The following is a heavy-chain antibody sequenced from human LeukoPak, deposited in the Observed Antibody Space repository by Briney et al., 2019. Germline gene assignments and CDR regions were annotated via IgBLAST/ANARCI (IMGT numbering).Heavy chain of an antibody. J-gene: IGHJ4*02. CDR3: ARAVGTTTTLFDY. CDR1: GYAIRSGFY. CDR2: IYHSGST. V-gene: IGHV4-38-2*01. Sequence: SETLSLTCGVSGYAIRSGFYWGWIRQPPGKGLEWIGSIYHSGSTYYNPSPKSRVTISVDTSENQFSLKVTSVTAADTAVYYCARAVGTTTTLFDYWGQGTLVTVSS. D-gene: IGHD1-26*01.